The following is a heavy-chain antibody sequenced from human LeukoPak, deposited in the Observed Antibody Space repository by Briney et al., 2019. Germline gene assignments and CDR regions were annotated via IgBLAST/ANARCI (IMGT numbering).Heavy chain of an antibody. V-gene: IGHV1-46*01. Sequence: ASVKVSCKASGYTFTSSYMHWVRQAPGQGLEWMGIINPSGGSTNYAQKFQGRVTMTRDMSTSTVYMELSSLRSEDTAVYYCARDGVAGVYYFDYWGQGTLVTVSS. CDR1: GYTFTSSY. CDR3: ARDGVAGVYYFDY. J-gene: IGHJ4*02. CDR2: INPSGGST. D-gene: IGHD6-19*01.